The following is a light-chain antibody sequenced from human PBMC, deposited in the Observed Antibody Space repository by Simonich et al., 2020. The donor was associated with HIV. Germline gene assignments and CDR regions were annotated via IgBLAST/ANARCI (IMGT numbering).Light chain of an antibody. Sequence: QSALTQPPSASGSPGQSVPISCTGTSNDVGSYNYVSSYQQHPDKAPKLMIYEVSKRPSGVPDRFSGSKSGNTASLTVSGLQAEDEADYYCSSYAGSNNLLFGGGTKLTVL. CDR2: EVS. J-gene: IGLJ2*01. CDR3: SSYAGSNNLL. V-gene: IGLV2-8*01. CDR1: SNDVGSYNY.